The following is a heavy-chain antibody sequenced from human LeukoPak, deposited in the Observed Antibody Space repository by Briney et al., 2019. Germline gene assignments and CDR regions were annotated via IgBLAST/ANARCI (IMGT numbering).Heavy chain of an antibody. Sequence: GGSLRLSCAAPGFTFSSYGMHWVRQAPGKGLEWVAFIRYDGSNKYYADSVKGRFTISRDNSKNTLYLQMNSLRGEDTAVYYCAKIVHYYDSSGYYSWGQGTLVTVSS. CDR2: IRYDGSNK. J-gene: IGHJ4*02. D-gene: IGHD3-22*01. V-gene: IGHV3-30*02. CDR1: GFTFSSYG. CDR3: AKIVHYYDSSGYYS.